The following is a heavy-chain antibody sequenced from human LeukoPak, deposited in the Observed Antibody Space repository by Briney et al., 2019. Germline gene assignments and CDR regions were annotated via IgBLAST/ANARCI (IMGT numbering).Heavy chain of an antibody. CDR1: GGTFSRYA. D-gene: IGHD3-9*01. CDR2: LIPVFGTT. V-gene: IGHV1-69*05. Sequence: AVKVSRKASGGTFSRYAISGVRQAPGQGLEWMGGLIPVFGTTNYSHKFQGRATFTTDEDTRIAYMGLSSLRFEDTAVYFGARERGRRIPSYDITQRTNYYYMDVWGKGTTVTVSS. J-gene: IGHJ6*03. CDR3: ARERGRRIPSYDITQRTNYYYMDV.